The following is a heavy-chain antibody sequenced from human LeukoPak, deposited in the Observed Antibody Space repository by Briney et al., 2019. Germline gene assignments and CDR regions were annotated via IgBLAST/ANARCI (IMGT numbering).Heavy chain of an antibody. CDR1: GYSLGKNYY. Sequence: PSETLSLTCAVPGYSLGKNYYWGWIRQPPGKGLEWIGRIYGTGSTSYNPSLMNRVTMSVDTSKNHFSLKLTSVTAADTAVYYCARYDSRGSASTRFDYWGQGILVTISS. CDR3: ARYDSRGSASTRFDY. J-gene: IGHJ4*02. CDR2: IYGTGST. V-gene: IGHV4-38-2*01. D-gene: IGHD3-16*01.